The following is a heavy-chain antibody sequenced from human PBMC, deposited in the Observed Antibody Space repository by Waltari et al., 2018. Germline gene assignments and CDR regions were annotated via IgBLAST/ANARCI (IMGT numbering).Heavy chain of an antibody. Sequence: QVQLQQCGAGLLKPSATLSLTCAVYGGSFSGYHWSWIPQPPGKGLEWIGEINHSGSTNYNPSLKSRVTISVDTSKNQFSLKLSSVTAADTAVYYCAREVDYIWGSYRKGGWFDPWGQGTLVTVSS. J-gene: IGHJ5*02. V-gene: IGHV4-34*01. CDR2: INHSGST. D-gene: IGHD3-16*02. CDR3: AREVDYIWGSYRKGGWFDP. CDR1: GGSFSGYH.